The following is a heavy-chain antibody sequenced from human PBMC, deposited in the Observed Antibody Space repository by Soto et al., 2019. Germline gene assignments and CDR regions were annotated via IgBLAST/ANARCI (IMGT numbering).Heavy chain of an antibody. CDR2: ISYDGSNK. Sequence: PGGSLRLSCAAAGFTFSSYAMHWVRQAPGKGLEWVAVISYDGSNKYYADSVKGRFTISRDNSKNTLYLQMNSLRAEDTAVYYCAEGGFPYYYDSSGYQFDYWGQGTLVTVSS. CDR3: AEGGFPYYYDSSGYQFDY. D-gene: IGHD3-22*01. CDR1: GFTFSSYA. V-gene: IGHV3-30-3*01. J-gene: IGHJ4*02.